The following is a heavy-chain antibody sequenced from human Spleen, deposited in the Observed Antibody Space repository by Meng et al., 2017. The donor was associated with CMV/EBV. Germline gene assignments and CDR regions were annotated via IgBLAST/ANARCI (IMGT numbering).Heavy chain of an antibody. V-gene: IGHV3-7*01. CDR1: GFTFSNYW. D-gene: IGHD1-26*01. Sequence: GESLKISCTASGFTFSNYWMSWVRQAPGKGLEWVANIKQDGNEKFYVDSVKGRFTVSRDNAKTSLFWQMNSLRGDDTAVYYCARGEWELVGLLYYWGQGTLVTVSS. CDR3: ARGEWELVGLLYY. J-gene: IGHJ4*02. CDR2: IKQDGNEK.